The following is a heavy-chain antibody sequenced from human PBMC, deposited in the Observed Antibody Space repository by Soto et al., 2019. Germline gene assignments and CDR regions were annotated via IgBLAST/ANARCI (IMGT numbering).Heavy chain of an antibody. D-gene: IGHD3-22*01. CDR2: IDPSDSYA. CDR1: CYHVTLYL. V-gene: IGHV5-10-1*01. Sequence: GDSLNLSGTVSCYHVTLYLFSCERQLPAKGLEWMGRIDPSDSYANYSPSFQGHVTFSADKSISTAYLQWSSLRASDTAMYYCARHKAFYYDSSGAWGQGTLVTVSA. J-gene: IGHJ5*02. CDR3: ARHKAFYYDSSGA.